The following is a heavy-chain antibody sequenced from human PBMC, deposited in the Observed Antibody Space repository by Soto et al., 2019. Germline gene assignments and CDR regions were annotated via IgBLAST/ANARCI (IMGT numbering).Heavy chain of an antibody. Sequence: PGGSLRLSCAPSGFTVSSHYMSWVRQAPGKGLEWVSVINSGGSTYYADSVKGRFTISRDHSRNTLYLQMNSLRVEDTAVYYCAREVFCSSSSCQVRYGMDVWGQGTTATVSS. CDR1: GFTVSSHY. J-gene: IGHJ6*02. D-gene: IGHD2-2*01. CDR3: AREVFCSSSSCQVRYGMDV. V-gene: IGHV3-53*01. CDR2: INSGGST.